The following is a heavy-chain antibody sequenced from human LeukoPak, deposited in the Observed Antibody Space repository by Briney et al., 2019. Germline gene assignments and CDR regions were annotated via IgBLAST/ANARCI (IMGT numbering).Heavy chain of an antibody. J-gene: IGHJ6*03. D-gene: IGHD3-10*01. CDR3: ARDRGFMVRGSKRGYDDYYYYMDV. CDR2: ISSSGST. Sequence: PSETLSLTCTVSGDSISSGDYYWSWIRQPAGKGLEWIGRISSSGSTNYNPSLKSRVAISVDTSKNQFSLKLSSVTAADTAVYYCARDRGFMVRGSKRGYDDYYYYMDVWGKGTTVTISS. V-gene: IGHV4-61*02. CDR1: GDSISSGDYY.